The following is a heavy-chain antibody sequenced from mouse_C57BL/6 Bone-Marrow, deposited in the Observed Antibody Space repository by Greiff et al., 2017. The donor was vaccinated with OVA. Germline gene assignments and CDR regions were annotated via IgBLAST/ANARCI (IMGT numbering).Heavy chain of an antibody. V-gene: IGHV6-3*01. CDR1: GFTFSNYW. CDR2: IRLKSDNYAT. Sequence: DVKLVESGGGLVQPGGSMKLSCVASGFTFSNYWMNWVRQSPEKGLEWVAQIRLKSDNYATHYAESVKGRFTISRDDSKSSVYLQMNNLRAEDTGIYYCTKAPIYYGNYRDYWGQGTTLTVSS. J-gene: IGHJ2*01. CDR3: TKAPIYYGNYRDY. D-gene: IGHD2-1*01.